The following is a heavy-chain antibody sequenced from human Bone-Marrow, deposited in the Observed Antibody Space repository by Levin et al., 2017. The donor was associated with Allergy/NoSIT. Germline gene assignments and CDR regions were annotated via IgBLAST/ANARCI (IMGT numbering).Heavy chain of an antibody. CDR1: AFSVSDIV. J-gene: IGHJ6*02. V-gene: IGHV3-7*01. CDR2: IKPDESDK. D-gene: IGHD1-26*01. CDR3: ARRGILVGASGWGYGMDV. Sequence: GGSLRLSCATSAFSVSDIVMNWVRQAPGKGLEWVANIKPDESDKYYVDSVKGRFTISRDNAKNSLYLQMNSLRVDDTAVYYCARRGILVGASGWGYGMDVWGQGTTVTVSS.